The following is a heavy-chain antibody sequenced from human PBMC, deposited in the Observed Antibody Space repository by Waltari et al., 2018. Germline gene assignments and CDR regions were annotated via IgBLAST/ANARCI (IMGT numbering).Heavy chain of an antibody. CDR1: GGSISSGSYY. Sequence: QVQLQESGPGLVKPSQTLSLTCTVSGGSISSGSYYWSWIRQPAGKGLEWIGYIYTRGSTNYNPSLKSRVTISVDTSKNQFSLKLSSVTAADTAVYYCARSGGDGYTLPHAFDIWGQGTMVTVSS. CDR2: IYTRGST. CDR3: ARSGGDGYTLPHAFDI. D-gene: IGHD2-21*01. J-gene: IGHJ3*02. V-gene: IGHV4-61*09.